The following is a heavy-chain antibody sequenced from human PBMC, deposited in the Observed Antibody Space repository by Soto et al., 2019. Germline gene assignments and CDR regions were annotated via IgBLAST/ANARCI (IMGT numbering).Heavy chain of an antibody. D-gene: IGHD6-25*01. Sequence: ESGGGVVQTGRSLRLSCAASGFTFSRYGMHWVRHAPGTGLGWVAVISYDGSNKYYAESVKGRFTISRDNSKNTSYLQMNSLRAEDTTVYYCVKARRPNYYYGMDVWGQGTPVTVSS. CDR3: VKARRPNYYYGMDV. CDR2: ISYDGSNK. V-gene: IGHV3-30*18. CDR1: GFTFSRYG. J-gene: IGHJ6*02.